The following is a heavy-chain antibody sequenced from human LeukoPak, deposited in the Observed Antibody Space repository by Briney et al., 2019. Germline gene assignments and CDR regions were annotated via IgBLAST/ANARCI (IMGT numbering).Heavy chain of an antibody. D-gene: IGHD3-16*01. Sequence: GGPLSLSCAASGFTFSSFALHWFRQPQAKGLEWVAFIHYDGNNKYYADSVKGQFTISRDNFKNTVYLQMNSLRAEDTAVYYCAKDDAWGRFQHWGQGTLVTVSS. V-gene: IGHV3-30*02. J-gene: IGHJ1*01. CDR3: AKDDAWGRFQH. CDR2: IHYDGNNK. CDR1: GFTFSSFA.